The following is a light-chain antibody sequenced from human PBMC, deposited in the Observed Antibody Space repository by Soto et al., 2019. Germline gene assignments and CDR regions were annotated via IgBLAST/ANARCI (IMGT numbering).Light chain of an antibody. CDR2: AAS. Sequence: AIQMTQAPSSLSASVGDRVTITCRASQGIRNDLGWYQQKPGKAPKLLIYAASSLQSGVPSRFSGSGSGTDFTLTISNLQPEDFAPYYCLQDYNYPYTFGQGTKLEIK. J-gene: IGKJ2*01. CDR1: QGIRND. V-gene: IGKV1-6*01. CDR3: LQDYNYPYT.